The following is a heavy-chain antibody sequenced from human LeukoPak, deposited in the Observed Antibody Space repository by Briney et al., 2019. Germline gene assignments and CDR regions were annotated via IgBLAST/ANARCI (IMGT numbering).Heavy chain of an antibody. V-gene: IGHV3-30*12. D-gene: IGHD2-15*01. Sequence: AGGSLRLSCATSGFTFSSYGMHWVRQAPGKGLEWVACIYPDANIKDYADSVKGRFIISRDNSKNTLFLQMNSLRAEDTAVYYCARRLLLRNWFDPWGQGTQVTVSS. CDR2: IYPDANIK. CDR3: ARRLLLRNWFDP. CDR1: GFTFSSYG. J-gene: IGHJ5*02.